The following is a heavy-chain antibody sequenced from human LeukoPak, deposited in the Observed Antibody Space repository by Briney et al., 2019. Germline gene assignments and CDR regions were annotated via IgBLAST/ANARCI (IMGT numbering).Heavy chain of an antibody. J-gene: IGHJ5*02. CDR3: AKRRLPEGSNMGNWFDT. D-gene: IGHD1-14*01. Sequence: PGGSLRLSCAASGFTFSSYAMSWVRQAPGKGLEWVSGISGSGDRTYYADSVKGRFTVSRDNSMKMSHLQVNSLRVEDTAVYYCAKRRLPEGSNMGNWFDTWGQGTLVTVSS. CDR2: ISGSGDRT. V-gene: IGHV3-23*01. CDR1: GFTFSSYA.